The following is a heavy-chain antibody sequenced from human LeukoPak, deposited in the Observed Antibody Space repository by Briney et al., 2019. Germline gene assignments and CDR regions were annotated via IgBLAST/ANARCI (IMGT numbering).Heavy chain of an antibody. J-gene: IGHJ4*02. CDR1: GFTFNSFG. D-gene: IGHD3-10*01. V-gene: IGHV3-23*01. Sequence: PGGSLRLSCAASGFTFNSFGMHWVRQAPGKGLEWVSVISGSGGSTYCADSVKGRFTVSRDNSKKALYLQMNSLRADDTAIYYCAKVPHLYYGSGSYQLDFWGQGTLVTVSS. CDR2: ISGSGGST. CDR3: AKVPHLYYGSGSYQLDF.